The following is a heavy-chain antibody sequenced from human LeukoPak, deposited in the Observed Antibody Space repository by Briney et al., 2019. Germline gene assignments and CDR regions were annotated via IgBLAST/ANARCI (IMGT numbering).Heavy chain of an antibody. CDR3: ARSTVAGTRKVDY. CDR2: IYYSGST. D-gene: IGHD6-19*01. CDR1: GGSISSGGHY. V-gene: IGHV4-39*01. Sequence: SETLSLTCTVSGGSISSGGHYWTWIRQHPGKGLEWIGSIYYSGSTYYNPSLKSRVTISVDTSKNQFSLKLSSVTAADTAVYYCARSTVAGTRKVDYWGQGTLVTVSS. J-gene: IGHJ4*02.